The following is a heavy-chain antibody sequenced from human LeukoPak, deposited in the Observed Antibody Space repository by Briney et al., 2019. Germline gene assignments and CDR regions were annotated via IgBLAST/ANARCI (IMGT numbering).Heavy chain of an antibody. CDR3: ARIGPKRLGHITLARGVIPHAFDI. CDR2: INHSGST. Sequence: SETLSLTCAVYGGSFSGYYWSWIRQPPGKGLEWIGEINHSGSTNYNPSLKSRVTISVDTSKNQFSLKLSSVTAADTAVYYCARIGPKRLGHITLARGVIPHAFDIWGQGTMVTVSS. V-gene: IGHV4-34*01. D-gene: IGHD3-10*01. J-gene: IGHJ3*02. CDR1: GGSFSGYY.